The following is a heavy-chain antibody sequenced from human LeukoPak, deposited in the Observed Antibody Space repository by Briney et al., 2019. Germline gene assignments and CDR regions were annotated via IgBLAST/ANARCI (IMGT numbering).Heavy chain of an antibody. V-gene: IGHV4-39*07. CDR3: VRGNYDSSGYYYFDY. CDR1: GGSISSSSYY. Sequence: SETLSLTCTVSGGSISSSSYYWGWIRQPPGKGLEWIGSIYYSGSTNYNPSLKSRVTISVDTSKNQFSLKLSSVTAADTAVYYCVRGNYDSSGYYYFDYWGQGTLVTVSS. J-gene: IGHJ4*02. CDR2: IYYSGST. D-gene: IGHD3-22*01.